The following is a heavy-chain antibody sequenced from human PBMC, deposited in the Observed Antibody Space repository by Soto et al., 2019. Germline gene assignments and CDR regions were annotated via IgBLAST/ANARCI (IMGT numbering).Heavy chain of an antibody. D-gene: IGHD3-10*01. Sequence: QVQLVQSGAEVKKPGSSVKVSCKTSGVSFNNNGIGWVRQAPGHGLEGMGGVSPPFRTSNYARKFQGRISITADASTGTVNMVLSSLTSEDTAQYYCARVLYYGSGSYSPYGMDVWGQGTTVTVSS. CDR2: VSPPFRTS. J-gene: IGHJ6*02. CDR1: GVSFNNNG. V-gene: IGHV1-69*01. CDR3: ARVLYYGSGSYSPYGMDV.